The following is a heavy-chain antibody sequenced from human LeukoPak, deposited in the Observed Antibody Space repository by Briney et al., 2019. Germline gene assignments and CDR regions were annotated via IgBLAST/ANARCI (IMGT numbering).Heavy chain of an antibody. CDR1: GFTFSSYG. CDR2: ISYDGSNK. V-gene: IGHV3-30*18. Sequence: ARSLRLSCAASGFTFSSYGMHWVRQAPGKGLEWVAVISYDGSNKYYADSVKGRFTISRDNSKNTLYLQMNSLRAEDTAVYYCAKEACKGYCSGGSCYSGFCWFDPWGQGTLVTVSS. D-gene: IGHD2-15*01. CDR3: AKEACKGYCSGGSCYSGFCWFDP. J-gene: IGHJ5*02.